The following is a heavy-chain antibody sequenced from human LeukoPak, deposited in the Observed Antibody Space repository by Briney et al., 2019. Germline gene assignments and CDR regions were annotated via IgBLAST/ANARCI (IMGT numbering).Heavy chain of an antibody. CDR1: GFTFTSSV. CDR2: IVVGSGNT. Sequence: GASVKVSCKASGFTFTSSVVQWVRQARGQRLEWIGWIVVGSGNTNYAQKFQERVTITRDMSTSTAYMELSSLRSEDTAVYYCAADRYYYDSSGYYYFDYWGQGTLVTVSS. D-gene: IGHD3-22*01. V-gene: IGHV1-58*01. J-gene: IGHJ4*02. CDR3: AADRYYYDSSGYYYFDY.